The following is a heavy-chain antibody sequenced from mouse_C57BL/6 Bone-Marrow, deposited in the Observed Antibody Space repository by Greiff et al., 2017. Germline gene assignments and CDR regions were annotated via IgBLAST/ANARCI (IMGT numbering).Heavy chain of an antibody. CDR3: ARYGSGPVDY. CDR1: GFNIKDDY. V-gene: IGHV14-4*01. Sequence: VQLKQSGAELVRPGASVKLSCTASGFNIKDDYMHWVKQRPEQGLEWIGWLDPENGDTEYASKFQGKATITADTSSNTAYLQLSSLTTEDSAIYYCARYGSGPVDYWGQGTTRTGAS. CDR2: LDPENGDT. D-gene: IGHD1-1*01. J-gene: IGHJ2*01.